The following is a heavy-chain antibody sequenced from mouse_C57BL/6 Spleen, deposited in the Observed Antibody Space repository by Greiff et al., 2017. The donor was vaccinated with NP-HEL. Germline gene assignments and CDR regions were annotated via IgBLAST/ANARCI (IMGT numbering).Heavy chain of an antibody. CDR1: GYAFTYYL. J-gene: IGHJ4*01. V-gene: IGHV1-54*01. CDR2: INTGSGET. Sequence: QVQLKQSGAELVRPGTSVKVSCKASGYAFTYYLIEWVKQRPGQGLEWIGVINTGSGETNYNEKFKVKATLTAYKSSSTAYMQLSSLTSEDSAVYFCARGHYYGSSPYAMDYWGQGTSVTVSS. D-gene: IGHD1-1*01. CDR3: ARGHYYGSSPYAMDY.